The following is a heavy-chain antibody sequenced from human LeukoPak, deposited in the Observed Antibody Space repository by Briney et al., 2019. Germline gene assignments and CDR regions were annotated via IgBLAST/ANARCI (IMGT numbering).Heavy chain of an antibody. J-gene: IGHJ6*03. V-gene: IGHV4-39*07. Sequence: PSETLSLTCTVSGGSISSGSYYWGWIRQPPGKGLEWIGSIYHSGSTYHNPSLKSRVTISVDTSKNQFSLKLSSVTAADTAVYYCARDMRSGYSGYDYYYYYYMDVWGKGTTVTVSS. CDR3: ARDMRSGYSGYDYYYYYYMDV. CDR1: GGSISSGSYY. D-gene: IGHD5-12*01. CDR2: IYHSGST.